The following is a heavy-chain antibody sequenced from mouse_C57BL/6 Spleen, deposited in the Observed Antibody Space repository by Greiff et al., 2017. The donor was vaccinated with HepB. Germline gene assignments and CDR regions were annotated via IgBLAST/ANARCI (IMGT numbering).Heavy chain of an antibody. CDR2: INPSSGYT. V-gene: IGHV1-4*01. Sequence: VKLMESGAELARPGASVKMSCKASGYTFTSYTMHWVKQRPGQGLEWIGYINPSSGYTKYNQKFKDKATLTADKSSSTAYMQLSSLTSEDSAVYYCARGWAYYSNYGFAYWGQGTLVTVSA. J-gene: IGHJ3*01. CDR3: ARGWAYYSNYGFAY. D-gene: IGHD2-5*01. CDR1: GYTFTSYT.